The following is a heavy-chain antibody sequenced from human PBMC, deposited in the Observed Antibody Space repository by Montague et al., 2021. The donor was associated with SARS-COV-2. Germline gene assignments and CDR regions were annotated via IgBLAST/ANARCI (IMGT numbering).Heavy chain of an antibody. CDR3: ARGEVPYSGRLDL. CDR2: IYHSEFT. J-gene: IGHJ5*02. D-gene: IGHD5-12*01. V-gene: IGHV4-30-2*06. CDR1: GGSITGGFS. Sequence: TLSLTCDVSGGSITGGFSWSWVRPSLRQGLEWIGFIYHSEFTNYNPSLKSRVTILLDRSRNQFSLKLNSVTAADTAVYYCARGEVPYSGRLDLWGPGILVTVSS.